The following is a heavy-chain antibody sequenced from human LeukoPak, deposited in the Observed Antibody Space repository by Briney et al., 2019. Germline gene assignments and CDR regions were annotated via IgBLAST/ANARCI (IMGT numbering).Heavy chain of an antibody. CDR2: IIPIFGTA. J-gene: IGHJ4*02. Sequence: SVKVSCKASGGTFSSYAISWVRQAPGQGLEWMRGIIPIFGTANYAQKFQGRVTITTDGSTSTAYMELSSLRSEDTAVYYCARGDFDSSGYYYPPDYWGPGTLVTVSS. D-gene: IGHD3-22*01. CDR3: ARGDFDSSGYYYPPDY. CDR1: GGTFSSYA. V-gene: IGHV1-69*05.